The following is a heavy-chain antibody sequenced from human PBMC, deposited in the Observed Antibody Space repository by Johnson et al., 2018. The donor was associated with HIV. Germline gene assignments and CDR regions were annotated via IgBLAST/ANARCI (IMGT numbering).Heavy chain of an antibody. J-gene: IGHJ3*02. CDR1: GFTFSSYA. CDR3: ARAPGFSRAFDI. Sequence: VQLVESGGGVVQPGRSLRLSCAASGFTFSSYAMHWVRQAPGKGLEWVAIIYYDGTNKYYADSVKGRFTISRDNSKNTLYLQMNRLTAEDTAVYYCARAPGFSRAFDIWGQGTMVTVSS. D-gene: IGHD3-10*01. CDR2: IYYDGTNK. V-gene: IGHV3-33*01.